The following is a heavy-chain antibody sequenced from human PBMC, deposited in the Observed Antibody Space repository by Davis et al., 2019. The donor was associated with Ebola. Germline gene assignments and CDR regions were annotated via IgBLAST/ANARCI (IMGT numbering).Heavy chain of an antibody. CDR1: GYTFTSYD. J-gene: IGHJ3*02. D-gene: IGHD3-10*01. CDR3: ARDDTLLFHAFDI. CDR2: MNPNSGNT. Sequence: ASVKVSCKASGYTFTSYDINWVRQATGQGLEWMGWMNPNSGNTGYAQKFQGRVTMTRNTSISTAYMELSSLRSEDTAVYYCARDDTLLFHAFDIWGQGTMVTVSS. V-gene: IGHV1-8*01.